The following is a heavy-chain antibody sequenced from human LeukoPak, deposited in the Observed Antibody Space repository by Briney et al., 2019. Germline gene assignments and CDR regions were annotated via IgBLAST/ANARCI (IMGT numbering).Heavy chain of an antibody. CDR1: GGSISSGGYY. J-gene: IGHJ4*02. CDR2: LYDSRST. Sequence: SQTLSLTCTVSGGSISSGGYYWSWIRPHPGKVLKWTVYLYDSRSTYDTPSLKSRVTISVDTSKNQFSLKLSSVTAAVTAVYYCARAHSSGFNYYFDYWGQGTLVTVSS. CDR3: ARAHSSGFNYYFDY. D-gene: IGHD6-19*01. V-gene: IGHV4-31*03.